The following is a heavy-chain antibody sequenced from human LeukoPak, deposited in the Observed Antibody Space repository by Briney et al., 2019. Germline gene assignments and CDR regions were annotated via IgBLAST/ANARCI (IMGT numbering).Heavy chain of an antibody. CDR3: ARLTVVPAAIGA. CDR2: IYYSGST. Sequence: PSETLSLTCTVSGGSISSGDYYWSWIRQPPGKGLEWIGYIYYSGSTYYNPSLKCRVTISVDTSKNQFSLKLSSVTAADTAVYYCARLTVVPAAIGAWGQGTLVTVSS. V-gene: IGHV4-30-4*08. CDR1: GGSISSGDYY. D-gene: IGHD2-2*02. J-gene: IGHJ1*01.